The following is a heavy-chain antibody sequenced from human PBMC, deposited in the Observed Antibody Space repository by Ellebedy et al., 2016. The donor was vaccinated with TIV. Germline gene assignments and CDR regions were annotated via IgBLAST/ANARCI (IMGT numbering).Heavy chain of an antibody. Sequence: PGGSLRLSCAASGFTFSSYAMSWVRQAPGKGLEWVANIKQDGSEKYYVDSVKGRFTISRDNAKNSLYLQMNSLRAEDTAVYYCARDQGDSSSWYGGGFDYWGQGTLVTVSS. D-gene: IGHD6-13*01. V-gene: IGHV3-7*01. CDR3: ARDQGDSSSWYGGGFDY. J-gene: IGHJ4*02. CDR2: IKQDGSEK. CDR1: GFTFSSYA.